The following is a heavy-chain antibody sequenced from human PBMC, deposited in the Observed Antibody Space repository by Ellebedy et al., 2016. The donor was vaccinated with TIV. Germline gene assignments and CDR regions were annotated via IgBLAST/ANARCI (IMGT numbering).Heavy chain of an antibody. CDR3: ARAEGGYCSASSCYAPDF. D-gene: IGHD2-15*01. CDR1: GFPFSTYA. J-gene: IGHJ4*02. Sequence: PGGSLSLSCAASGFPFSTYALYWVLQAPATGLDWVAAISHDGSNEYYADSVKGRFTISRDSSKKTLYLQMNSLRPDDTAIYYCARAEGGYCSASSCYAPDFWGQGTLVTVSS. V-gene: IGHV3-30*04. CDR2: ISHDGSNE.